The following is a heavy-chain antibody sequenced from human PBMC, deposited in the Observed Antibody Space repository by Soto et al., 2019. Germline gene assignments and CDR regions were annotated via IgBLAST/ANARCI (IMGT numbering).Heavy chain of an antibody. CDR2: IYYSGST. J-gene: IGHJ5*02. CDR1: GDSISSGFYF. CDR3: ARHPYSNLWYNWLDP. Sequence: QLQLQESGPGLVKPSETLSLTCTVSGDSISSGFYFWGWVRQPPGKGLEWIGTIYYSGSTYYTPSLKIQVTIPEDTSQNQFSLRLSSVTAADTAMYYCARHPYSNLWYNWLDPWGQGTLVTVSS. V-gene: IGHV4-39*01. D-gene: IGHD6-13*01.